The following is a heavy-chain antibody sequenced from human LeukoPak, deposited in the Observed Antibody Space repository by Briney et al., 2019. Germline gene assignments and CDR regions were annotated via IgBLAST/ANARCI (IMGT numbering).Heavy chain of an antibody. D-gene: IGHD3-22*01. V-gene: IGHV1-46*01. CDR3: ASTYYYDSSGYYIADY. CDR1: GYTFTSYY. Sequence: ASVKVSCKASGYTFTSYYMHWVRQAPGQGLEWMGIINPSGGSTSYAQKFQGRVTMTRDTSKNQFSLKLSSVTAADTAVYYCASTYYYDSSGYYIADYWGQGTLVTVSS. J-gene: IGHJ4*02. CDR2: INPSGGST.